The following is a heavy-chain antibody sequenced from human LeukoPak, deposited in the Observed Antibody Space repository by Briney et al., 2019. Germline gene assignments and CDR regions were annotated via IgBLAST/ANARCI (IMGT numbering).Heavy chain of an antibody. CDR3: ARGGRSGYYYYFDY. CDR1: GYTFTIYG. V-gene: IGHV7-4-1*02. D-gene: IGHD3-22*01. Sequence: ASVKVSCKASGYTFTIYGISWVRQAPGQGLEWMGWINTNTGNPTYAQGFPGRFVFSLDTSVSTAYLQISSLKAEDTAVYYCARGGRSGYYYYFDYWGQGTLVTVSS. CDR2: INTNTGNP. J-gene: IGHJ4*02.